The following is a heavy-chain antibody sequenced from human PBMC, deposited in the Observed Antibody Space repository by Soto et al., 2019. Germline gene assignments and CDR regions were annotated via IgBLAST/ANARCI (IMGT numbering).Heavy chain of an antibody. J-gene: IGHJ4*02. CDR1: GFTFSNYW. D-gene: IGHD6-19*01. V-gene: IGHV3-7*01. CDR2: IKQDGSQN. CDR3: ARDYINGWKFDY. Sequence: SLRLSCAASGFTFSNYWMRWVRQAPGKGLEWVANIKQDGSQNYYVDSVKGRFTTSRDNTKNSFYLQMNSLRAEDTAVYYCARDYINGWKFDYWGRGMLVTVSS.